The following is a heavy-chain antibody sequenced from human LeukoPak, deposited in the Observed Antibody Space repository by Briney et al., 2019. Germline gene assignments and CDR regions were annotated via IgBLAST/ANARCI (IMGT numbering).Heavy chain of an antibody. CDR3: ARARQYYDFWSGYYRESAFDI. V-gene: IGHV4-34*01. J-gene: IGHJ3*02. D-gene: IGHD3-3*01. CDR2: INHSGST. CDR1: GGSFSGYF. Sequence: SETLSLTCAVYGGSFSGYFWSWIRQPPGKGLEWIREINHSGSTNYNPSLKSRVTISVDTSKNQFSLKLSSVTAADTAVYYCARARQYYDFWSGYYRESAFDIWGQGTMVTVSS.